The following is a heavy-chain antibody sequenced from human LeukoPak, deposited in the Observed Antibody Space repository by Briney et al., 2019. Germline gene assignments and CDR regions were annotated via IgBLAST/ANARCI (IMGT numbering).Heavy chain of an antibody. D-gene: IGHD3-3*01. J-gene: IGHJ5*02. CDR2: INDDTP. CDR3: AKEHDLWHKQGNWFDT. V-gene: IGHV3-23*01. CDR1: GFSFNTCS. Sequence: GGSLRLSCTTSGFSFNTCSMSWVRQSPGKGLEWVSAINDDTPYYTDSVKGRFTVSRDKSKDTLYLHLNSLRAEDTAIYYCAKEHDLWHKQGNWFDTWGQGVLVTVSS.